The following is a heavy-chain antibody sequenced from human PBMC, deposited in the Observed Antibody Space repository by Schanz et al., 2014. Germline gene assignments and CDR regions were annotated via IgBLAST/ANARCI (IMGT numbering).Heavy chain of an antibody. Sequence: EVQLVESGGCLVKPGGSLRISCAASEFTFSSYTMSWVRQAPGKGLEWVSSISGSGNYKYYADSLKGRFTISRDNGKKSLYLQINSLTAEDTAVYYCARGSVAGVSFGFDPWGQGTLVTVSS. J-gene: IGHJ5*02. CDR1: EFTFSSYT. CDR2: ISGSGNYK. D-gene: IGHD6-19*01. V-gene: IGHV3-21*01. CDR3: ARGSVAGVSFGFDP.